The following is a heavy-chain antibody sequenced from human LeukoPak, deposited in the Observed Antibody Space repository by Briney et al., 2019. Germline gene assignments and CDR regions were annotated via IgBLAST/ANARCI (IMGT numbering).Heavy chain of an antibody. V-gene: IGHV3-23*01. D-gene: IGHD2-2*01. CDR2: ICGGGGST. CDR3: AKGRSASCYGGMDV. J-gene: IGHJ6*02. Sequence: GGSLRLSCAASGFTFSSSAMSWGRQAPGKGLEWVSSICGGGGSTYYADSVKGRFTISRDNSNNTLYLQMNSLRAGDTAVYYCAKGRSASCYGGMDVWGQGTTVTVSS. CDR1: GFTFSSSA.